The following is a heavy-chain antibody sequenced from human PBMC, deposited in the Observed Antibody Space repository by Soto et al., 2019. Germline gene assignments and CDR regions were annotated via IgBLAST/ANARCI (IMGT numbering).Heavy chain of an antibody. V-gene: IGHV1-3*01. CDR3: ARTSFRYCSSTSCFYGMDV. CDR1: GYTFTSYA. Sequence: ASVKVSCKASGYTFTSYAMHWVRQAPGQRLEWMGWINAGNGNTKYSQKFQGRVTITRDTSASTAYMELSSLRSEDTAVYYCARTSFRYCSSTSCFYGMDVWGQGTTVTVSS. D-gene: IGHD2-2*01. J-gene: IGHJ6*02. CDR2: INAGNGNT.